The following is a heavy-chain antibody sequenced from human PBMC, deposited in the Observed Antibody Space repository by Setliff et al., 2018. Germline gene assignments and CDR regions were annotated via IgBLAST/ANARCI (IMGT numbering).Heavy chain of an antibody. V-gene: IGHV3-66*01. CDR3: ARGGVTNYYDSSGIPDAFDI. CDR1: TVSSNS. Sequence: TVSSNSISWVRQAPGKGPEWVSVIHRGVPHYADSVTGRFTISRDNSKNTLYLRMSSLRAEDTAVYYCARGGVTNYYDSSGIPDAFDIWGQGTMVTVSS. CDR2: IHRGVP. J-gene: IGHJ3*02. D-gene: IGHD3-22*01.